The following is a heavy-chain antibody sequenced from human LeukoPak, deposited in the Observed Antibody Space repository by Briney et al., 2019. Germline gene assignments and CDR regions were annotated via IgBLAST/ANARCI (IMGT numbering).Heavy chain of an antibody. CDR3: ARSTLIAPRGAFDF. V-gene: IGHV3-48*03. CDR1: GFTFSNYE. D-gene: IGHD2-21*01. Sequence: GGSLRLSCAASGFTFSNYELNWVRQAPGKGLEWVSYISHSGRTIYSADSVKGRFTISRDNAKNSLYLQMNSLRAEDTAVYYCARSTLIAPRGAFDFWGQGTTVSVSS. J-gene: IGHJ3*01. CDR2: ISHSGRTI.